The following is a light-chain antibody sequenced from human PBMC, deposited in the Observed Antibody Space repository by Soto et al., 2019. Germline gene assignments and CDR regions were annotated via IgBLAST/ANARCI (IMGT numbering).Light chain of an antibody. CDR1: SSDVGGYNY. Sequence: QSALTQPASVSGSPGQSITISCTGTSSDVGGYNYVSWYQQHPGKAPKLMIYDVSNRPSGVSNRFSGSKSGNTASLTISGLQAEDEADYYCSSYTSSSTYVCGTGAKVNV. V-gene: IGLV2-14*01. CDR3: SSYTSSSTYV. CDR2: DVS. J-gene: IGLJ1*01.